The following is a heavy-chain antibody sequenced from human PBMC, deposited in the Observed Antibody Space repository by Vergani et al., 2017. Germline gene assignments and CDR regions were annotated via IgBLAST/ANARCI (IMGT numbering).Heavy chain of an antibody. CDR1: GFTFSSDW. CDR3: TTPTKWGLRYYFDY. V-gene: IGHV3-15*01. J-gene: IGHJ4*02. D-gene: IGHD3-9*01. CDR2: RRPKTDGETT. Sequence: EVQPVESGGGLVKPGGSLRLSCTISGFTFSSDWMSWVRQAPGKGLEWVARRRPKTDGETTDYAAPVKGRFTISRDASKNTLYRQMNSLKTEHTAVYYCTTPTKWGLRYYFDYWGRGTLVTFSS.